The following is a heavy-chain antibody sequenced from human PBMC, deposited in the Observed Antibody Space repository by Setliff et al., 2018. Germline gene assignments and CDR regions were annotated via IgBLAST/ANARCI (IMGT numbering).Heavy chain of an antibody. CDR2: MNPNSGNT. D-gene: IGHD3-3*01. Sequence: ASVKVSCKASGYTFTSYDINWVRQATGQGLEWMGWMNPNSGNTSYAQKFQGRVTITRNTSISTAYMELSSLRSEDTAVYYCARRGLGYDFWSGYYTMYYFDYWGQGTLVTVSS. CDR3: ARRGLGYDFWSGYYTMYYFDY. CDR1: GYTFTSYD. J-gene: IGHJ4*02. V-gene: IGHV1-8*03.